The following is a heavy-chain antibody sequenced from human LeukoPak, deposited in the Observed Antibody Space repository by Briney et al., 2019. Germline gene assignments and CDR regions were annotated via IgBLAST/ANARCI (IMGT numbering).Heavy chain of an antibody. D-gene: IGHD3-10*01. V-gene: IGHV4-34*01. Sequence: KASETLSLICAVYGGSFSGYYWSWIRQPPGKGLEWIGEINHSGSTNYNPSLKSRVTISVDTSKNQFSLKLSSVTAADTAVYYCARRVGYYGSGSYYNRWGQGTLVTVSS. CDR1: GGSFSGYY. CDR2: INHSGST. J-gene: IGHJ4*02. CDR3: ARRVGYYGSGSYYNR.